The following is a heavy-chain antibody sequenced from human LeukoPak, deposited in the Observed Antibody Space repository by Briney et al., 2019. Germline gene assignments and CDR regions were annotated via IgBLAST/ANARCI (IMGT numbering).Heavy chain of an antibody. V-gene: IGHV4-39*01. Sequence: SETLSLTCTVSGGSISRNSHYWGWIRQPPGKGLEWIGSIYYSGSPYHNPSLKSRVTMSVDTSKNQFSLKLSSVTAADTAVYYCSRLLYDSRGYHYFDLWGQGTLVTVSS. CDR2: IYYSGSP. CDR3: SRLLYDSRGYHYFDL. CDR1: GGSISRNSHY. D-gene: IGHD3-22*01. J-gene: IGHJ4*02.